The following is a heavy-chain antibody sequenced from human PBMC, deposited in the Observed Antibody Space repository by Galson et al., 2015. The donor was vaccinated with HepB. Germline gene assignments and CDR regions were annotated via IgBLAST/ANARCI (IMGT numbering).Heavy chain of an antibody. CDR3: ASRGYSYGYSGADYGMDV. CDR1: GGTFSSYA. Sequence: SVKVSCKASGGTFSSYAISWVRQAPGQGLEWMGRIIPILGIANYTQKFQGRVTITADKSTSTAYMELSSLRSEDTAVHYCASRGYSYGYSGADYGMDVWGQGTTVTVSS. CDR2: IIPILGIA. J-gene: IGHJ6*02. V-gene: IGHV1-69*04. D-gene: IGHD5-18*01.